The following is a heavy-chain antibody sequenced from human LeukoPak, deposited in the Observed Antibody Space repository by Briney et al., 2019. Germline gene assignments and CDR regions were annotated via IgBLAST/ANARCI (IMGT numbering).Heavy chain of an antibody. Sequence: PGGSLRLSCAASGFSFDNYGMSWVRQAPGKGLEWVSGMNWSGGRTVYAGSVKGRHNISRDNAKNSLYLQMDSLRAEDTAVYYCVRHTSTVADTGGYWGQGTLVTVSS. CDR2: MNWSGGRT. V-gene: IGHV3-20*04. J-gene: IGHJ4*02. D-gene: IGHD6-19*01. CDR1: GFSFDNYG. CDR3: VRHTSTVADTGGY.